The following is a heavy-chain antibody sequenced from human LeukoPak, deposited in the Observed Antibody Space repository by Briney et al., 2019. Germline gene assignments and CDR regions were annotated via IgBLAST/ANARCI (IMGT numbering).Heavy chain of an antibody. CDR3: ASHCSGGSCYF. CDR2: ISGSGSST. V-gene: IGHV3-23*01. J-gene: IGHJ4*02. D-gene: IGHD2-15*01. Sequence: VGSLRLSCAASGFTVSSYAMSWVRQAPGKGLEWVAAISGSGSSTYYANAVNGRLTISRHNSKNTLCLQVNSLRAEDTAVYYCASHCSGGSCYFWGQGTLVSVSS. CDR1: GFTVSSYA.